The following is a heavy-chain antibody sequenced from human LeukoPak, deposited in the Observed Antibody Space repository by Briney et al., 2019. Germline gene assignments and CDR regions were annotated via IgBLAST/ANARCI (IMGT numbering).Heavy chain of an antibody. CDR2: IHYSGST. V-gene: IGHV4-31*03. CDR1: GGSISSGGYY. CDR3: ARDLLNWNYIGHAFDI. D-gene: IGHD1-7*01. Sequence: SETLSLTCTVSGGSISSGGYYWSWIRQHPGKGLEWIGYIHYSGSTYYNPSLKSRVTISVDTSKNQFSLKLSSVTAADTAVYYCARDLLNWNYIGHAFDIWGQGTMVTVSS. J-gene: IGHJ3*02.